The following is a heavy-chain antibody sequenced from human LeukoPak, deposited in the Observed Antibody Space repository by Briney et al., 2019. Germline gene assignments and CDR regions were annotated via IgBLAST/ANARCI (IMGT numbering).Heavy chain of an antibody. V-gene: IGHV3-74*01. CDR1: GFTLTNNW. D-gene: IGHD1-14*01. J-gene: IGHJ3*01. CDR2: VNTYGTNT. Sequence: GGSLRLSCTASGFTLTNNWMPWVRQVPGKGLEWVSRVNTYGTNTNYADSVGGRFTTSRDNAKNTLYLQMDSLRAEDSAIYYCAREFSPEDAFDLWGQGTRVTVSS. CDR3: AREFSPEDAFDL.